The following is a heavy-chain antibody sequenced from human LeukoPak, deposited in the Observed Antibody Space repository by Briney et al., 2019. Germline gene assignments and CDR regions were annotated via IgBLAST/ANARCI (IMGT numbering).Heavy chain of an antibody. D-gene: IGHD3-22*01. J-gene: IGHJ1*01. CDR3: ARRRYYDGSGYLE. Sequence: SETLSLTCFVCGDSVSRSDSYWDWIRQPPGKGLEWIGTIYYSGRTYYSPSLKSRVTMSVDPSNNQFSLNLRSVTAADTALYYCARRRYYDGSGYLEWGQGTLLSVSS. CDR2: IYYSGRT. V-gene: IGHV4-39*01. CDR1: GDSVSRSDSY.